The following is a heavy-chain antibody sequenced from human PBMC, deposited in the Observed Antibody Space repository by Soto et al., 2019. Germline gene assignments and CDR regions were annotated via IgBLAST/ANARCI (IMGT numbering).Heavy chain of an antibody. CDR1: GFTFSSYT. V-gene: IGHV3-23*01. Sequence: EVQLLESGGGLVQPGGSLRLSCAASGFTFSSYTMSWVRQAPGKGLEWVSAISDSGGSTYYADSVKGRFTFSRDNSNHTLFLQVNSLRAEDTAVYYCAKGLGDYYYMDVWGKGTTVTVSS. CDR2: ISDSGGST. J-gene: IGHJ6*03. CDR3: AKGLGDYYYMDV.